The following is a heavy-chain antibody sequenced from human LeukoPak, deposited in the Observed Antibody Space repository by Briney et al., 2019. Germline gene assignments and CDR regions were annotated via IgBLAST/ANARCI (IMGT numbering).Heavy chain of an antibody. J-gene: IGHJ6*04. CDR3: AREEPYCSSTSCYLGYGMDV. CDR2: ISYDGSNK. V-gene: IGHV3-30*04. Sequence: PGRSLRLSCAASGFTFGSYAMHWVRQAPGKGLEWVAVISYDGSNKYYADSVKGRFTISRDNSKNTLYLQMNSLRAEDTAVYYCAREEPYCSSTSCYLGYGMDVWGKGTTVTVSS. CDR1: GFTFGSYA. D-gene: IGHD2-2*01.